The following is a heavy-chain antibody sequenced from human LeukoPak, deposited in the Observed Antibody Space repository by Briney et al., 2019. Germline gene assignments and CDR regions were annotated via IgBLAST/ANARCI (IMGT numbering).Heavy chain of an antibody. CDR2: INHSGST. D-gene: IGHD1-26*01. CDR1: GYSFSGYY. Sequence: ETLSLTCAVYGYSFSGYYWSWIRQPPGKGLEWIGEINHSGSTNYNPSLKSRVTISVDTSKNQFSLKLSSVTAADTAVYYCHFARWDFDYWGQGTLVTVSS. J-gene: IGHJ4*02. V-gene: IGHV4-34*01. CDR3: HFARWDFDY.